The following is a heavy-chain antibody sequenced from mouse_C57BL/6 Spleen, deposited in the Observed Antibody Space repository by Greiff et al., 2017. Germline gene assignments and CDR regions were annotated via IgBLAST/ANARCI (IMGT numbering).Heavy chain of an antibody. CDR1: GYTFTGYW. V-gene: IGHV1-9*01. Sequence: QVQLQQSGAELMKPGASVKLSCKATGYTFTGYWIEWVKQRPGHGLEWIGEILPGSGSTNYNVKFKGKATFTADTSSNTAYMQLSSLTTEDSAIYYCARKEVWSYYAMDYWGQGTSVTVSS. CDR3: ARKEVWSYYAMDY. J-gene: IGHJ4*01. D-gene: IGHD2-10*02. CDR2: ILPGSGST.